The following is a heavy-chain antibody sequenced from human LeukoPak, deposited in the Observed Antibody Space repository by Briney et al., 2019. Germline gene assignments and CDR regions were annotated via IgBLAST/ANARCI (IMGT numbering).Heavy chain of an antibody. J-gene: IGHJ3*02. Sequence: SETLSLTCIVSSGSISSGAYYWSWIRQHPGKGLEWIGYIYYSGSAYYNPSLKSRVTISVDTSKNQFSLKLTSVTAADTAVYYCARGRSGSYYDAFDIWGQGTMVTVSS. CDR2: IYYSGSA. CDR3: ARGRSGSYYDAFDI. V-gene: IGHV4-31*03. CDR1: SGSISSGAYY. D-gene: IGHD1-26*01.